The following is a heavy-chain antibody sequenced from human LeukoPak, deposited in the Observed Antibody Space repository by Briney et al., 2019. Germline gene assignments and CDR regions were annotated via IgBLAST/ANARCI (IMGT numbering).Heavy chain of an antibody. CDR3: ARGLATTPSDY. Sequence: GGSLRLSCAASGFTFSSYAMSWVRQAPGKGLEWVSAISGSGGSTYYADSVKGRFTISRDNAKNSLYLQMNSLRAEDTAVYYCARGLATTPSDYWGQGALVTVSP. J-gene: IGHJ4*02. CDR1: GFTFSSYA. V-gene: IGHV3-23*01. D-gene: IGHD5-24*01. CDR2: ISGSGGST.